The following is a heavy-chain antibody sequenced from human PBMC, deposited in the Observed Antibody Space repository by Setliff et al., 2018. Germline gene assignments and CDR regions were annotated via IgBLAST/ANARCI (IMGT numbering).Heavy chain of an antibody. CDR3: ARDGGYSCWGGFSNWFDP. CDR2: IYYSGST. V-gene: IGHV4-59*01. CDR1: GGSISSYY. D-gene: IGHD3-3*01. J-gene: IGHJ5*02. Sequence: SETLSLTCTVSGGSISSYYWSWIRQPPGKGLEWIGYIYYSGSTNYNPSLQSRGTIAVDTAKNQFSLKLSSVTAADAAVSYCARDGGYSCWGGFSNWFDPWGQGTLVTVSS.